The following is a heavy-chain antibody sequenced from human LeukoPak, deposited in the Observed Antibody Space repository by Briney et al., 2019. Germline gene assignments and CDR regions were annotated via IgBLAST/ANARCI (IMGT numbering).Heavy chain of an antibody. CDR2: IYYSGST. Sequence: PSETLSLTCTVSGVSISTFYWSRIRQPPGKGLEWIGYIYYSGSTNYNPSLKSRVTISVDTSKNQFSLKLSSVTAADTAVYYCARDRWFDPWGQGTLVTVSS. V-gene: IGHV4-59*01. CDR1: GVSISTFY. J-gene: IGHJ5*02. CDR3: ARDRWFDP.